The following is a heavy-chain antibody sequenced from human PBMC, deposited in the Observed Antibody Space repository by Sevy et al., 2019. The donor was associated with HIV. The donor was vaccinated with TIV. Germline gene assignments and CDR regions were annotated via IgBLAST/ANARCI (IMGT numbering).Heavy chain of an antibody. CDR3: ARDPSPGITAIQDY. Sequence: GGSLRLSCTASGFTFSSFSMSWVRQAPGKGLEGVASINSRSTYIYHADPVKGRFTISRANAKNSLSLQMNSLRAEDTAVYYCARDPSPGITAIQDYWGPGTLVTVSS. D-gene: IGHD2-21*02. J-gene: IGHJ4*02. CDR2: INSRSTYI. CDR1: GFTFSSFS. V-gene: IGHV3-21*01.